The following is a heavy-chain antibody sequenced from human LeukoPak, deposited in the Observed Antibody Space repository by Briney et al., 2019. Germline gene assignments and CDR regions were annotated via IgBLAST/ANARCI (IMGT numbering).Heavy chain of an antibody. V-gene: IGHV1-46*01. Sequence: ASVKVSCKASGYTFTSYYMHWVRQAPGQGLEWMGIINPSGGSTSYAQKFQGRVTMTRDTSTSTVYMELRSLRFDDTAVYYCARAGSGSGWYFDYWGQGTLVTVSS. CDR3: ARAGSGSGWYFDY. J-gene: IGHJ4*02. D-gene: IGHD6-19*01. CDR1: GYTFTSYY. CDR2: INPSGGST.